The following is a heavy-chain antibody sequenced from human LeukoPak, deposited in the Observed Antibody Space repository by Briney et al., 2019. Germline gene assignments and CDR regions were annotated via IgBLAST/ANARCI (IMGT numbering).Heavy chain of an antibody. CDR3: ARTKDDYGDYGDNWFDP. Sequence: SETLSLTCTVSGGSISSSSYYWSWIRQPAGKGLEWIGRIYTSGSTNYNPSLKSRVTISVDTSKNQFSLKLSSVTAADTAVYYCARTKDDYGDYGDNWFDPWGQGTLVTVSS. CDR2: IYTSGST. CDR1: GGSISSSSYY. D-gene: IGHD4-17*01. J-gene: IGHJ5*02. V-gene: IGHV4-61*02.